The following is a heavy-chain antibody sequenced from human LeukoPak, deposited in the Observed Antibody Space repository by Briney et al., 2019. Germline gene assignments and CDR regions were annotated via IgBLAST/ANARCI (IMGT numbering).Heavy chain of an antibody. CDR2: ISSSSSTI. Sequence: GGSLRLSCAASGFTFSSYSMNWVRQAPGKGLEWVSYISSSSSTIYYADSVKGRFTISRDNAKNSLYLQMNSLRAEDTAVYYCARPDYGHLDYWGQGTLVTVSS. CDR3: ARPDYGHLDY. V-gene: IGHV3-48*01. J-gene: IGHJ4*02. D-gene: IGHD4/OR15-4a*01. CDR1: GFTFSSYS.